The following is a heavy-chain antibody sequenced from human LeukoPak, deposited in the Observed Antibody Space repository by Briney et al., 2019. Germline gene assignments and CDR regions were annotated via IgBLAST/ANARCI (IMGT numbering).Heavy chain of an antibody. V-gene: IGHV3-49*04. CDR1: GFTFGDYA. Sequence: GGSLRLSRTASGFTFGDYAMTWVRQAPGKGLEWVGFIASETYGGTAEYAASVKGRFTISRDDSKSIAYLQMNSLKTEDTAVYYCTRDQTPYYWGQGTLVTVSS. CDR3: TRDQTPYY. CDR2: IASETYGGTA. J-gene: IGHJ4*02.